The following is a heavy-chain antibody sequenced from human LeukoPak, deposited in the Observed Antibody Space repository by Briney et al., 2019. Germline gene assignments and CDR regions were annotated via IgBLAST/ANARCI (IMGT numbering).Heavy chain of an antibody. CDR3: ARVGFTTVATSDYFYYGMDV. D-gene: IGHD4-23*01. J-gene: IGHJ6*02. CDR1: GFTFSTYA. CDR2: ISFDGSDK. V-gene: IGHV3-30*04. Sequence: GGSLRLSCAASGFTFSTYAMHWVRQAPGKGLEWVAVISFDGSDKYYADSVKGRFTISRDDSKNTLYLQMNSLRAEDTAIYYCARVGFTTVATSDYFYYGMDVWGQGTTVTVSS.